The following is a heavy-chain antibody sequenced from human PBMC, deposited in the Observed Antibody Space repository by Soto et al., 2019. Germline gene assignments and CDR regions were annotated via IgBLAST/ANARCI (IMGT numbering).Heavy chain of an antibody. CDR2: ISYSGST. D-gene: IGHD3-9*01. Sequence: QVQLQESGPGLVKPSQTLSLTCTVSGGSITSGTYYWTWIRQHPGQGLEWIGYISYSGSTYYNPSLKSRVSISVDTSKNQFSLKLTSVTAADTAVYYCARATGFYGYYFDYWGQGTLVTVSS. V-gene: IGHV4-31*03. CDR3: ARATGFYGYYFDY. J-gene: IGHJ4*02. CDR1: GGSITSGTYY.